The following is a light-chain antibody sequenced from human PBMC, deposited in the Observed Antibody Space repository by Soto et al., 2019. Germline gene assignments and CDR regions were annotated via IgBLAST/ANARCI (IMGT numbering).Light chain of an antibody. CDR2: GAS. J-gene: IGKJ1*01. Sequence: DIQMTQSPSSLSASVGDRVTITCRSSQPINNYLNWYQQMPGRASRLLIYGASKLQTGVPSRFVGSGSGTDFTLTITTLQPEDFATYYCQQSDNFPWTFGQGTNVDIK. V-gene: IGKV1-39*01. CDR1: QPINNY. CDR3: QQSDNFPWT.